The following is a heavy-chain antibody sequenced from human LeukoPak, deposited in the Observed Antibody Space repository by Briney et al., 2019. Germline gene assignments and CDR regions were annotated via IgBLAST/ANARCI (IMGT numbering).Heavy chain of an antibody. CDR2: ISATGGTI. V-gene: IGHV3-48*04. CDR1: GFTFSSNG. D-gene: IGHD3-22*01. Sequence: GGSLRLSCAASGFTFSSNGMNWVRQAPGKGLEWVSYISATGGTIYYADSVKGRFTISRDNAKNSLYLQMNSLRAEDTAVYYCARGRGVVVTPFDYWGQGTLVTVSS. J-gene: IGHJ4*02. CDR3: ARGRGVVVTPFDY.